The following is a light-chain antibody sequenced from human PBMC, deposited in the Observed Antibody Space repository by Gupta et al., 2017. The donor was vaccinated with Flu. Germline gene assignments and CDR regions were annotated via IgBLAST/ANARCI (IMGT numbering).Light chain of an antibody. Sequence: NFMLIQPHSVSESPGKTVIISCTRSSGSIARNYVQWYQQRPGSAPTTVIYESNQRPSGVPDRFTGSIDRSSNAASLTISGRKTDDEADYYCQSADPSNSWIFGGGTKLTVL. J-gene: IGLJ3*02. CDR2: ESN. CDR3: QSADPSNSWI. CDR1: SGSIARNY. V-gene: IGLV6-57*03.